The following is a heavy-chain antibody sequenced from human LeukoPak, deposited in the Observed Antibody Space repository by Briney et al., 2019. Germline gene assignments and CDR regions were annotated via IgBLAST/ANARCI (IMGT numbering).Heavy chain of an antibody. J-gene: IGHJ6*02. V-gene: IGHV3-20*01. D-gene: IGHD3-10*01. CDR3: ARGYYGSGSSHYYYYYGMDV. CDR1: GFTFDDYG. CDR2: INWNGGST. Sequence: PGGSLRLSCAAPGFTFDDYGMSWVRQAPGKGLEWVSGINWNGGSTGYADSVKGRFTISRDNAKNSLYLQMNSLRAEDTALYHCARGYYGSGSSHYYYYYGMDVWGQGTTVTVSS.